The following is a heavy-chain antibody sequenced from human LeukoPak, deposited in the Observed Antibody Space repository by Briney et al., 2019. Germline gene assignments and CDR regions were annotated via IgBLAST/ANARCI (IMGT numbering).Heavy chain of an antibody. J-gene: IGHJ4*02. CDR3: ARGSNRYYFDY. Sequence: SETLSLTCAVYGGSFSGYYWSWIRQPPGKGLEWIGEINHRGSTNYNPSLKSRVTISVDTSKNQFSLKLSSVTAADTAVYYCARGSNRYYFDYWGQGTLVTVSS. V-gene: IGHV4-34*01. CDR2: INHRGST. CDR1: GGSFSGYY.